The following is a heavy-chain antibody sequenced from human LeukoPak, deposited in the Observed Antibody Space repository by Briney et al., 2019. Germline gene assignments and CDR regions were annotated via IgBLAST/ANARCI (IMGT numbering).Heavy chain of an antibody. D-gene: IGHD5-18*01. CDR2: ISDDSSTI. CDR3: ARGGYNYGSVFDY. V-gene: IGHV3-48*01. CDR1: DSMSRRFK. J-gene: IGHJ4*02. Sequence: GGSLRLSCAASDSMSRRFKMNWVRQAPGKGLGWVSYISDDSSTIHYADSVKGRFTISRDNAENSLYLQMNSLRAEDTAVYYCARGGYNYGSVFDYWGQGTLVTVSS.